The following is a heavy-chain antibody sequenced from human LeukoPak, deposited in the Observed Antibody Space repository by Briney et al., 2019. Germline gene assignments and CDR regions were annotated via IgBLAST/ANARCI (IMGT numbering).Heavy chain of an antibody. CDR2: ISGSGGST. D-gene: IGHD6-19*01. Sequence: GGSLRLSCAASGFTFSSYAMSWVRQAPGKGLEWVSAISGSGGSTYYADSVKGRFTISRDHSKNTLYLQMNSLRAGDTAIYYCARDLYWEGVAGTRYYYGMDVWGQGTTVTVSS. CDR1: GFTFSSYA. J-gene: IGHJ6*02. CDR3: ARDLYWEGVAGTRYYYGMDV. V-gene: IGHV3-23*01.